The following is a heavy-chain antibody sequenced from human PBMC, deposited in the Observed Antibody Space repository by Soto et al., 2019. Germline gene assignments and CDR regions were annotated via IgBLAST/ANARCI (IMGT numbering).Heavy chain of an antibody. CDR3: ARAAKRYFDY. CDR2: IIPVLGPA. J-gene: IGHJ4*02. Sequence: QVQLVQSGAEVKKPGSSMKVSCKASGGTFNTFAISWVRQAPGQGLEWMGGIIPVLGPAFYAPKFQGRVTITADKSTTTAYLELSNLTSEDTAVYYCARAAKRYFDYWGQGTLVTVSS. CDR1: GGTFNTFA. V-gene: IGHV1-69*06.